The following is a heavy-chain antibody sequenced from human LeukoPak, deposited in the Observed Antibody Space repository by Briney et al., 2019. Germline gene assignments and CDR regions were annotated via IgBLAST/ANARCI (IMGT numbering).Heavy chain of an antibody. CDR2: ISGSDNTI. V-gene: IGHV3-48*02. D-gene: IGHD5-18*01. J-gene: IGHJ4*02. CDR3: ARVHRGYSYGRLDY. CDR1: GFTFSNAW. Sequence: GGSLRLSCAASGFTFSNAWMNWVRQAPGKGLEWVSYISGSDNTIHYADSVKGRFTISRDNAKNSLYLEMNSLRDEDTAVYYCARVHRGYSYGRLDYWGQGTLVTVSS.